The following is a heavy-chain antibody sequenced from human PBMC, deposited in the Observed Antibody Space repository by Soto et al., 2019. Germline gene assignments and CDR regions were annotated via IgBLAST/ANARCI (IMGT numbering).Heavy chain of an antibody. CDR1: TFNFTSYS. D-gene: IGHD3-10*01. CDR2: ISATSTYI. J-gene: IGHJ4*02. CDR3: ARVNSATGSMHFDH. Sequence: PVGSLRLSGAGSTFNFTSYSLNWVHQAPGKGLEWVSSISATSTYIFYADSVKGRFTISRDNAKNSVSLQMNSLRAEDTALYYCARVNSATGSMHFDHWGQGTLVTVSS. V-gene: IGHV3-21*01.